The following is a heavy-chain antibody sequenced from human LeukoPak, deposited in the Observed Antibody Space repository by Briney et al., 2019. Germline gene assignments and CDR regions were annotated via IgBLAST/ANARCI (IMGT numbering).Heavy chain of an antibody. J-gene: IGHJ6*02. CDR3: ARVGGLGYCSSTSCYYGMDV. D-gene: IGHD2-2*01. CDR2: MNPNSGNT. CDR1: GYTFTSYD. V-gene: IGHV1-8*01. Sequence: GASVKVSCKASGYTFTSYDINWVRQATGQGLEWMGWMNPNSGNTGYAQKFQGRVTMTRTTSISTAYMELSSLRSEDTAVYYCARVGGLGYCSSTSCYYGMDVWGQGTTVTVSS.